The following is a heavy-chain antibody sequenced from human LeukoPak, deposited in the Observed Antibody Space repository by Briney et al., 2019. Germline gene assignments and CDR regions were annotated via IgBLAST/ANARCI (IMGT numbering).Heavy chain of an antibody. Sequence: ASVKVSCKASGYTFTGYYIHWVRQAPGQGLEWMGWINPNNGGTNYAQKFQGRVTMTRDTSISTAYMELSRLRSDDTAVYYCARHYCTSTSCYAIFDYWGQGTLVTVSS. CDR3: ARHYCTSTSCYAIFDY. D-gene: IGHD2-2*01. V-gene: IGHV1-2*02. J-gene: IGHJ4*02. CDR2: INPNNGGT. CDR1: GYTFTGYY.